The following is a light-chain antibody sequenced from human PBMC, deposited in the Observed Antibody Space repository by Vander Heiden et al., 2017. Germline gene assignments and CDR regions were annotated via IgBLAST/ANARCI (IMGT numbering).Light chain of an antibody. CDR1: QSVSSY. Sequence: EIVLTQSPATLSLSPGERATLSCRASQSVSSYLAWYQQKPGQAPRLLIYDASNRATGIQARFSGSGYGTDFTLTISSLEPEDFAVYYCQQRSNGPPKITFGPGTKVDIK. V-gene: IGKV3-11*01. J-gene: IGKJ3*01. CDR2: DAS. CDR3: QQRSNGPPKIT.